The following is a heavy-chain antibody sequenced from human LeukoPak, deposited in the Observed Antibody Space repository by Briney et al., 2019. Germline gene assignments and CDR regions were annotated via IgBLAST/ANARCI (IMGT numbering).Heavy chain of an antibody. D-gene: IGHD3-22*01. CDR1: GFTFSSYG. J-gene: IGHJ4*02. CDR3: ARDLGLFSYFDY. Sequence: PGGSLRLSCAASGFTFSSYGMHWVRQAPGKGLKWVAVIWYDGSNKYYADSVKGRFTISRDNSKNTLYLQMNSLRAEDTAVYYCARDLGLFSYFDYWGQGTLVTVSS. V-gene: IGHV3-33*01. CDR2: IWYDGSNK.